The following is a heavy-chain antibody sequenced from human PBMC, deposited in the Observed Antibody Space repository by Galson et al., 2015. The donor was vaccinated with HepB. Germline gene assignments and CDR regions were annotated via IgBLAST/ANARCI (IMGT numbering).Heavy chain of an antibody. Sequence: QSGAEVKMPGEFLKISCKTSGYNFNRYWIAWVRQMPGKGLEWMGIIYPTDADTRYSPSFQGQVSISADESTATAYLQWSSLKASDTAIYFCVRRRSQLLNVDTDYWGQGTLVTVSS. D-gene: IGHD2-2*01. CDR3: VRRRSQLLNVDTDY. CDR1: GYNFNRYW. CDR2: IYPTDADT. J-gene: IGHJ4*01. V-gene: IGHV5-51*01.